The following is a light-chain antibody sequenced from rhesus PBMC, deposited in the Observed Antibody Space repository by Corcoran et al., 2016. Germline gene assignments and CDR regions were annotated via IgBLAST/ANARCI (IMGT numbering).Light chain of an antibody. V-gene: IGKV1-33*02. CDR1: QGISSW. CDR3: QQHNSYPPT. J-gene: IGKJ4*01. Sequence: DIQMTQSPSSLSASVGDRVTITCQASQGISSWLAWYQQKPGKAPMLLIYAASSLKIGVPSRFSGSGSGTDFTLTISSLQPEDFATYYCQQHNSYPPTFGGGTKVEIK. CDR2: AAS.